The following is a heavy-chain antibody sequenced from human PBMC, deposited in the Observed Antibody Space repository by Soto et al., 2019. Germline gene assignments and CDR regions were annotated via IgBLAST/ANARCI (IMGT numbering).Heavy chain of an antibody. Sequence: AAVKVSCKASGFAFTGYYIHWLRQAPGQGLEWMGWINAHSGGTEYAQKFQGRVTLTRDASISTAYMTLSSLRSDDTAIYYCAKDLTRQLAYWLDPWGQGTQVTVSS. CDR1: GFAFTGYY. J-gene: IGHJ5*02. V-gene: IGHV1-2*02. CDR3: AKDLTRQLAYWLDP. CDR2: INAHSGGT. D-gene: IGHD6-6*01.